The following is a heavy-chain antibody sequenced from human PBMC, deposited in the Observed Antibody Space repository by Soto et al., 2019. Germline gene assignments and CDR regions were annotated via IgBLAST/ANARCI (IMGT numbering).Heavy chain of an antibody. CDR1: GYTFTSYG. CDR3: ARVLISSSPYYYYYMDV. Sequence: ASVKVSCKASGYTFTSYGISWVRQAPGQGLEWMGWISAYNGNTNYAQKLQGRVTMTTDTSTSTAYMELRSLRSDDTAVYYCARVLISSSPYYYYYMDVWGKGTTVTVSS. J-gene: IGHJ6*03. CDR2: ISAYNGNT. D-gene: IGHD6-6*01. V-gene: IGHV1-18*01.